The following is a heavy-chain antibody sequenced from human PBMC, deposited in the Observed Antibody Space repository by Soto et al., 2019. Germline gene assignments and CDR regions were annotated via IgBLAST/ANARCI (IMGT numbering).Heavy chain of an antibody. J-gene: IGHJ4*02. D-gene: IGHD3-3*01. Sequence: EVQLVESGGGLIQPGGSLRLSCVASGFIVSSNQMSWVRQAPEKGLEWVSVIYSCHTTYYADSVEGRFTISTDDSKNTLYLQMNSLRVEDTAVYYCVRGPSDHKLRLVEWPYGDYWGQGALVTVSS. V-gene: IGHV3-53*01. CDR2: IYSCHTT. CDR1: GFIVSSNQ. CDR3: VRGPSDHKLRLVEWPYGDY.